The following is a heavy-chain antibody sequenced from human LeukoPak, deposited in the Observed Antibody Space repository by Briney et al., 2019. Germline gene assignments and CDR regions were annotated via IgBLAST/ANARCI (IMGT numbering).Heavy chain of an antibody. CDR1: GFTFNTAW. Sequence: GGSLRLSCAASGFTFNTAWMSWVRQAPGKGLEWVGHIKGEPDGGTTHYAAAVKGRFFISRDDSKNTLYLYMNSLKSDDTAVYYCTTDRGITIRSLFDYWGQGTLVTVSS. J-gene: IGHJ4*02. V-gene: IGHV3-15*01. D-gene: IGHD3-10*01. CDR3: TTDRGITIRSLFDY. CDR2: IKGEPDGGTT.